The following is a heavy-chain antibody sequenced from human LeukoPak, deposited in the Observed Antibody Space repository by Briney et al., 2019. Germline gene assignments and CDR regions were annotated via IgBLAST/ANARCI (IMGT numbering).Heavy chain of an antibody. D-gene: IGHD3-10*01. J-gene: IGHJ4*02. V-gene: IGHV4-34*01. CDR3: ARGLLSADYYGSGSYYNY. CDR2: ISDSGGT. Sequence: LRLSCAASGFTFSDYYMSWIRQSPGKGLEWIGEISDSGGTNYNPSLKSRVTISADTSENRFSLKLTSVIAADTAVYYCARGLLSADYYGSGSYYNYWGQGTLVTVSS. CDR1: GFTFSDYY.